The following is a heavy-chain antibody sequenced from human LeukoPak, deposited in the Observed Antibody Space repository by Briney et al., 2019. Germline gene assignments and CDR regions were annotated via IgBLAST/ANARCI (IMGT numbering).Heavy chain of an antibody. J-gene: IGHJ3*02. V-gene: IGHV3-48*01. Sequence: GGSLRLSCAASGVTFSSYSMNWVRQAPGKGLEWVSYISSSSSTIYYADSVKGRFTTSRDNAKNSLYLQMNSLRAEDTAVYYCARGSPYSGGYTEPENDAFDIWGQGTMVTVSS. D-gene: IGHD1-26*01. CDR1: GVTFSSYS. CDR2: ISSSSSTI. CDR3: ARGSPYSGGYTEPENDAFDI.